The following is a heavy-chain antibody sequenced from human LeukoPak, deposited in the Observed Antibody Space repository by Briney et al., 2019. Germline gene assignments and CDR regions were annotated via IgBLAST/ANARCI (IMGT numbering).Heavy chain of an antibody. D-gene: IGHD3-9*01. CDR1: GYAFTGYN. J-gene: IGHJ6*02. CDR3: ARWFTITSGDYDILTSSYHRGMDV. CDR2: INPNSGVT. V-gene: IGHV1-2*02. Sequence: ASVKVSCKASGYAFTGYNMHWVRQAPGQGLEWMGWINPNSGVTNYAQKFQGRVTMTRDMSISTAYMELSRLTSDDTAVYYCARWFTITSGDYDILTSSYHRGMDVWGQGTTVTVSS.